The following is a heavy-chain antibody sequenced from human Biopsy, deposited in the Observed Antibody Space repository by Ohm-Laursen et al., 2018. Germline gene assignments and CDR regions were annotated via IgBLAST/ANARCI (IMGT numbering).Heavy chain of an antibody. CDR1: GGSISNYY. CDR2: IYSSGST. J-gene: IGHJ5*02. Sequence: SDTLSLTCTVSGGSISNYYWSWIRQPAGKGLEWIGRIYSSGSTNYNPSLKSRVTMSVDTSKNQFSLILSSMTAADAAVNYCAREPRIAAVAYFDPWGQGTLVTVSS. CDR3: AREPRIAAVAYFDP. V-gene: IGHV4-4*07. D-gene: IGHD6-13*01.